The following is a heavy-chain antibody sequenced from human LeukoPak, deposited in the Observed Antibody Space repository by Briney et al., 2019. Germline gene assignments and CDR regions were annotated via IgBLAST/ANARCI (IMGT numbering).Heavy chain of an antibody. Sequence: SVKVSCKTAGGTFNNSAISWVRQAPGQGLEWLGGIMPLFGTAGYAQKFQGRVTITKDESTRTVYLELTSLTSDDTAVYYCARDVHGDYGSGWFDPWGQGTLVSVSS. CDR3: ARDVHGDYGSGWFDP. CDR1: GGTFNNSA. V-gene: IGHV1-69*05. J-gene: IGHJ5*02. D-gene: IGHD4-17*01. CDR2: IMPLFGTA.